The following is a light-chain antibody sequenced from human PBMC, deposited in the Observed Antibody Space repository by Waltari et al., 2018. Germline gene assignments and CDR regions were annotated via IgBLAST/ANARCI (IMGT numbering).Light chain of an antibody. Sequence: EIVLTQSPGTLSLSPGESATLSCSASQSVGRSLAWYQQKPGQATRLLLYHASDRATGIPDRFSGSGSVTDFSLTISRLEPEDFAVYYCQHYVTLPETFGQGTKVEIK. J-gene: IGKJ1*01. CDR2: HAS. CDR1: QSVGRS. V-gene: IGKV3-20*01. CDR3: QHYVTLPET.